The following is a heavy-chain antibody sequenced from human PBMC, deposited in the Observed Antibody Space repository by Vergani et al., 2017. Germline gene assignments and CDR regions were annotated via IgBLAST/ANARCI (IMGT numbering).Heavy chain of an antibody. J-gene: IGHJ6*02. CDR2: IKSTFDRGTT. CDR1: GFSFRNAW. D-gene: IGHD3-10*01. V-gene: IGHV3-15*07. CDR3: TTVHRYCGDGSCXSLSDHYYYGMDV. Sequence: EVQLVESGGGIVKPGGSLRLSCVASGFSFRNAWMNWVRRTPGKGLEWVGRIKSTFDRGTTDYAAAVKGRFTISRDESKNTLFLQMNGLKTEDRGVYYCTTVHRYCGDGSCXSLSDHYYYGMDVWGQGTTVTVS.